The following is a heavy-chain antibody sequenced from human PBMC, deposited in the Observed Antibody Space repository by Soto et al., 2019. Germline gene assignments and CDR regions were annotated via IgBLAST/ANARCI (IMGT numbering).Heavy chain of an antibody. V-gene: IGHV3-13*01. J-gene: IGHJ3*01. CDR3: ARDPSGRGLDV. Sequence: EVQLVESGGGLVQPGGSLRLACAASGFAFSSYDMHWFRQAAGNGLEWVSAIGTAGDTHYLDSVKGRFTISRDNGRSSLYLQMNSLRAGDTAVYYCARDPSGRGLDVWGQGTMVTVSS. CDR2: IGTAGDT. CDR1: GFAFSSYD. D-gene: IGHD6-19*01.